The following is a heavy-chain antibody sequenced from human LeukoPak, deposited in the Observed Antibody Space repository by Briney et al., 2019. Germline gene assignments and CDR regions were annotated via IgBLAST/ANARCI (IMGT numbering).Heavy chain of an antibody. J-gene: IGHJ4*02. D-gene: IGHD3-22*01. CDR1: GFTFSINA. CDR2: ISSKGELT. V-gene: IGHV3-23*01. CDR3: TRDRPNYYGSDGHYYRRNGDY. Sequence: GGSLRLSCAASGFTFSINAMSWVRQAPGKGLEWVSSISSKGELTFYADSVKGRFTISRDNSESTLYLQMNILRADDTAIYYCTRDRPNYYGSDGHYYRRNGDYWGQGTLVTVSS.